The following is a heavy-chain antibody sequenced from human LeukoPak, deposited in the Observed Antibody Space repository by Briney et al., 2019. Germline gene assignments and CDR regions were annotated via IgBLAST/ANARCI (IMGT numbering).Heavy chain of an antibody. D-gene: IGHD3-22*01. CDR3: ARRGYYDSSGYLLD. V-gene: IGHV1-69*04. J-gene: IGHJ4*02. CDR2: IIPILGIA. CDR1: GYPLTTIA. Sequence: PVNSSWKASGYPLTTIAISWAPRLPGQGFRWSGRIIPILGIANYAQKFQGRVTITADKSTSTAYMELSSLRSEDTAVYYCARRGYYDSSGYLLDWGQGTLVTVSS.